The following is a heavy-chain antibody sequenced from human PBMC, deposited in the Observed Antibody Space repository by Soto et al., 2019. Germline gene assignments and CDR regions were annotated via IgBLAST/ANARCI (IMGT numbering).Heavy chain of an antibody. CDR2: VSHSGST. CDR1: GGSIFSHL. J-gene: IGHJ4*02. V-gene: IGHV4-59*11. CDR3: ARSDLLDY. D-gene: IGHD1-26*01. Sequence: PSETLSLTCTVSGGSIFSHLWSWIRQPPGKGLEWIGYVSHSGSTTHNPSLKSRVTISLDTSQNQVSLQLRSVTAADTAVYYCARSDLLDYWGQGTLVTVSS.